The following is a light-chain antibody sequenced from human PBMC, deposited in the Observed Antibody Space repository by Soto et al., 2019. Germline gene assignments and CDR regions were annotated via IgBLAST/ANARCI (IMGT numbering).Light chain of an antibody. Sequence: QSALTQPASVSGSPGQSITISCTGTSSDVGRYNYVSWFQQHPGKAPKLMIFEVSTRPSGVSNRFSGSKSVNTASLTISGLQIEDEADYYCCSYTSSTSAVFGGGTKVTVL. CDR3: CSYTSSTSAV. V-gene: IGLV2-14*01. CDR1: SSDVGRYNY. J-gene: IGLJ2*01. CDR2: EVS.